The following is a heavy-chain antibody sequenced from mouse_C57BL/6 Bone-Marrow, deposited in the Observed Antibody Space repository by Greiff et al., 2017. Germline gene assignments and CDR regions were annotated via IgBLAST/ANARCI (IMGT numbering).Heavy chain of an antibody. V-gene: IGHV1-64*01. CDR1: GYTFTSYW. CDR2: IHPNSGSS. D-gene: IGHD2-3*01. J-gene: IGHJ4*01. CDR3: ARWLLRAMDY. Sequence: VQLQPPGAVLVKPGAPVKSSCKASGYTFTSYWMHLVKQRPGQGLELTGMIHPNSGSSNYNEMFTSKATLTVDKSSSTAYMQLSSLTSEDSAVYYCARWLLRAMDYWGQGTSVTVSS.